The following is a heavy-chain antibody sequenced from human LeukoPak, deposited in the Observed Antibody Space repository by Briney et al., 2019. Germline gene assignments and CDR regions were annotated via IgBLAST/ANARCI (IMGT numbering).Heavy chain of an antibody. J-gene: IGHJ3*02. CDR1: GYSFTSYW. Sequence: GESLKISCKGSGYSFTSYWIGWVRQMPGKGLEWMGIIYHGDSDTRYSPSFQGQVTISADKSISTAYLQWSSLKASDTAMYYCARLCSLGGSCKPYAFDIWGQGTMVTVSS. CDR3: ARLCSLGGSCKPYAFDI. D-gene: IGHD2-15*01. CDR2: IYHGDSDT. V-gene: IGHV5-51*01.